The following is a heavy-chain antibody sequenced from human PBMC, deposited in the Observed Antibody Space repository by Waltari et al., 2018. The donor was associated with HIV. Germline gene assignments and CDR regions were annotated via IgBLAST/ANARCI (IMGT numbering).Heavy chain of an antibody. J-gene: IGHJ4*02. D-gene: IGHD3-10*01. CDR2: INWNGGST. V-gene: IGHV3-20*04. CDR3: ARDYGSGSYYNY. Sequence: EVQLVESGGGVVRPGGSLRLSCVASEFNFDDYGMSWVRQAPGEGLEWVSGINWNGGSTGYADSVKGRFSISRDNAKNSLYLQMNSLRAEDTALYYCARDYGSGSYYNYWGQGTLVTVSS. CDR1: EFNFDDYG.